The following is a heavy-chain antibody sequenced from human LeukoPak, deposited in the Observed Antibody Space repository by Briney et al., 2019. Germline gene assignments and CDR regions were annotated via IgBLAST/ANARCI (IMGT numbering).Heavy chain of an antibody. D-gene: IGHD3-10*01. CDR3: ARGPRFGELLWHWFDP. CDR2: MYHSGST. Sequence: SETLSLTCTVSGYSISSGHYWGWIRQPPGKGLEWIGSMYHSGSTYYNPPLKSRVTISEDTSKNQFSLKLRSVAAADTAVYYCARGPRFGELLWHWFDPWGQGTLVTVSS. CDR1: GYSISSGHY. V-gene: IGHV4-38-2*02. J-gene: IGHJ5*02.